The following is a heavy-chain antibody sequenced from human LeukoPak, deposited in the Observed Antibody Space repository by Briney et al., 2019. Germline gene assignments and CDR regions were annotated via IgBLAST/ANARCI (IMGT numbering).Heavy chain of an antibody. CDR1: GFTFSSYS. V-gene: IGHV3-21*01. D-gene: IGHD1-26*01. CDR2: ISSSSSYI. J-gene: IGHJ5*02. CDR3: ARDSRRYSGLHNWFDP. Sequence: GGSLRLSCAASGFTFSSYSMNWVRQAPGKGLEWVSSISSSSSYIYYADSVKGRFTISRDNAKNSLYLQMNSLRAEDTAVYYCARDSRRYSGLHNWFDPWGQGTLVTVSS.